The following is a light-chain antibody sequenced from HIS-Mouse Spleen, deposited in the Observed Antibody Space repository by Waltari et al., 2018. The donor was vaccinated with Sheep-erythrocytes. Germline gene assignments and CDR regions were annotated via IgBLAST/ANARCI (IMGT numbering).Light chain of an antibody. CDR2: PDS. CDR1: KLGDKY. V-gene: IGLV3-1*01. CDR3: QAWDSSTAV. J-gene: IGLJ2*01. Sequence: SYELTQPPSVSVSPGQTASITCSGDKLGDKYACWYQQKPGQSPVLVIYPDSKRPSGIPCRFSGSNSGNTATLTISGTQAMDEADYYCQAWDSSTAVFGGGTKLTVL.